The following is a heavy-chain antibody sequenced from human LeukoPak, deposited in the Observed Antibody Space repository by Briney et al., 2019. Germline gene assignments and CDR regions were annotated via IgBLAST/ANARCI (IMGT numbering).Heavy chain of an antibody. CDR2: IWYDGSEK. CDR1: GFTFSTYG. V-gene: IGHV3-33*01. CDR3: ARDRWFGDEDSFDI. J-gene: IGHJ3*02. Sequence: GGSLRLSCAASGFTFSTYGMHWVRQAPGKGLEWVAVIWYDGSEKYYADSVKGRFTIDRDNSKNTLYLQMNSLRAEDTAIYYCARDRWFGDEDSFDIWGQGTMVTVSS. D-gene: IGHD3-10*01.